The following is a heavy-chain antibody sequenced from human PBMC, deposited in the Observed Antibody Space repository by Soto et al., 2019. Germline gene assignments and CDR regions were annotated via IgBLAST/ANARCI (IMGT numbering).Heavy chain of an antibody. D-gene: IGHD2-15*01. CDR1: GGTFSSYA. J-gene: IGHJ6*02. V-gene: IGHV1-69*01. CDR2: IIPIFGTA. Sequence: QVQLVQSGAEVKKPGSSVKVSCKASGGTFSSYAISWVRQAPGQGLEWMGGIIPIFGTANYAQKFQGSVTITADESTSTAYMELSSLRSEDTAVYYCARDKGYCSGGSCYSPGVYYYYGMDVWGQGTTVTVSS. CDR3: ARDKGYCSGGSCYSPGVYYYYGMDV.